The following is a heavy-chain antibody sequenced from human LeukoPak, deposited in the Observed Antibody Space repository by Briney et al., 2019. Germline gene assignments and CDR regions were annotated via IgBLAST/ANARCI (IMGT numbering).Heavy chain of an antibody. CDR2: IYYSGRT. Sequence: SETLSLTCTVSGASISSYYWSWIRQSPGKGLEWIGYIYYSGRTNYNPSLKSRVTISVDTSKNQFSLKLSSVTAADTAVYYCARVMSFLNYYGSGRYWFDPWGQGTLVTVSS. V-gene: IGHV4-59*01. CDR3: ARVMSFLNYYGSGRYWFDP. CDR1: GASISSYY. J-gene: IGHJ5*02. D-gene: IGHD3-10*01.